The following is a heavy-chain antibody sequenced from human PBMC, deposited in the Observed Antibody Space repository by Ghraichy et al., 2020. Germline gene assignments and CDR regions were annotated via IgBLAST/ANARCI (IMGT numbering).Heavy chain of an antibody. D-gene: IGHD4-17*01. CDR1: GFTFDDYT. CDR2: ISWDGGST. J-gene: IGHJ4*02. CDR3: AKDLVTVTTSYGFDY. V-gene: IGHV3-43*01. Sequence: GGSLRLSCAASGFTFDDYTMHWVRQAPGKGLEWVSLISWDGGSTYYADSVKGRFTISRDNSKNSLYLQMNSLRTEDTALYYCAKDLVTVTTSYGFDYWGQGTLVTVSS.